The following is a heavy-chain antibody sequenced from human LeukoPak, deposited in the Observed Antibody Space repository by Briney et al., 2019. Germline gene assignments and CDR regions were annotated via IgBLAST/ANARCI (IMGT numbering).Heavy chain of an antibody. V-gene: IGHV3-11*01. Sequence: PGGSLKLSCAAPGFRFSDYYMSWIRQAPGKGLEWVSYISSSGSTIDYADSVKGRFTISRDNAKNSLYLQMNSLRAEDTAVYYCARSIPAGNRRWGQGTLVTVSS. CDR2: ISSSGSTI. D-gene: IGHD2-2*01. CDR3: ARSIPAGNRR. J-gene: IGHJ4*02. CDR1: GFRFSDYY.